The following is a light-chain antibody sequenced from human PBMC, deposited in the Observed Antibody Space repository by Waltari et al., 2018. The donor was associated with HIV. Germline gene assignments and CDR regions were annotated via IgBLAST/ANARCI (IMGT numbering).Light chain of an antibody. V-gene: IGLV2-14*03. CDR2: DVD. CDR1: DSDFGLYNF. CDR3: ASFTGDNTVM. J-gene: IGLJ3*02. Sequence: AVTQPASVSGLPGQSTTISCTGGDSDFGLYNFVSWYQQHSGNPPKLILYDVDSRASGVSVRFSGSMSGNTASLTISGLRAEDEALYYCASFTGDNTVMFGGGTEVTVL.